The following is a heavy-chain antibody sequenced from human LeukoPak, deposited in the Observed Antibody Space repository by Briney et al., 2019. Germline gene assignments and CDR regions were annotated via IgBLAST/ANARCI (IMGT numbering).Heavy chain of an antibody. V-gene: IGHV3-23*01. D-gene: IGHD3-22*01. CDR2: ISGSGGRT. Sequence: PGGSLRLSCAASGFTFSSYAMSWVRQAPGKGLEWVSAISGSGGRTYYADSVKGRFTVSRDNSKNALYLQMNSLRAEDTAVYYCAKHRYYDSSGYYYNFDYWGQGTLVTVSS. CDR1: GFTFSSYA. J-gene: IGHJ4*02. CDR3: AKHRYYDSSGYYYNFDY.